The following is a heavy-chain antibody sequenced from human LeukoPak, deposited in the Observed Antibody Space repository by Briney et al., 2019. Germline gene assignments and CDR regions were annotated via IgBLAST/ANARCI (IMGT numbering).Heavy chain of an antibody. Sequence: GASVKVSCKASGYTFTSYDINWVRQATGQGLESMGWMNPNSGNTGYAQKFQGRVTMTRNTSISTAYMELSSLRSEDTAVYYCARRNIVVVPAAKYYYYYYYMDVWGKRTTVTVSS. CDR2: MNPNSGNT. CDR1: GYTFTSYD. V-gene: IGHV1-8*01. J-gene: IGHJ6*03. CDR3: ARRNIVVVPAAKYYYYYYYMDV. D-gene: IGHD2-2*01.